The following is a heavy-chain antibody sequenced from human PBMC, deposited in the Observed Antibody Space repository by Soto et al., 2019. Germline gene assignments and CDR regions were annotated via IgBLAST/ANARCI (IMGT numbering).Heavy chain of an antibody. CDR3: ARGYCGGGGCYLRRDAIDV. CDR2: INPSSSHI. D-gene: IGHD2-15*01. CDR1: GFTFSTYH. J-gene: IGHJ3*01. V-gene: IGHV3-21*01. Sequence: EVQLVESGGGLVMPGGSLRLSCAASGFTFSTYHMNWVRQAPGKGLEWVSSINPSSSHIYYADSVRGRFTISRDNSKNSMELQMNSLRTEDAAVYYCARGYCGGGGCYLRRDAIDVWGQGTMVIVSS.